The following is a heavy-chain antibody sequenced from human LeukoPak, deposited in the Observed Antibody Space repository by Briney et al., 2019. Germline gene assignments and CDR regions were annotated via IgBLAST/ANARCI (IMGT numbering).Heavy chain of an antibody. J-gene: IGHJ4*02. D-gene: IGHD3-3*01. V-gene: IGHV1-18*01. Sequence: ASVKVSCKASGYTFTSYGISWVRQAPGQGLEWMGWINAYNGNTNYAQKLQGRVTMTTDTSTSTAYMELRSLRSDDTAVYYCARSITIFGVVGSAGGYWGEGTLVSVSS. CDR2: INAYNGNT. CDR3: ARSITIFGVVGSAGGY. CDR1: GYTFTSYG.